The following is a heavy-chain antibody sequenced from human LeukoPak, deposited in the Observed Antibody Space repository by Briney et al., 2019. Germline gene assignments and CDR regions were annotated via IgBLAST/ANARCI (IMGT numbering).Heavy chain of an antibody. V-gene: IGHV1-18*01. CDR1: GYTFTSCG. CDR2: ISAYNGNT. CDR3: ARVCRIAAAGTGVRWFDP. J-gene: IGHJ5*02. Sequence: ASVKVSCKPSGYTFTSCGISWVRQAPGQGLEWMGWISAYNGNTNYAQKLQGRVTMTTDTSTSTAYMELRSLRSDDTAVYYCARVCRIAAAGTGVRWFDPWGQGTLVTVSS. D-gene: IGHD6-13*01.